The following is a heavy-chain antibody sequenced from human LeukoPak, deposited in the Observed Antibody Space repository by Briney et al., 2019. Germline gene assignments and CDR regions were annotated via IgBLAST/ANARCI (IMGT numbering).Heavy chain of an antibody. D-gene: IGHD1-26*01. CDR1: GSTFSSYA. V-gene: IGHV3-23*01. Sequence: GGSLRLSCAASGSTFSSYAMSWVRQAPGKGLEWVSAISGSGGSTYYADSVKGRFTISRDNSKNTLYLQMNSLRAEDTAVYYCAKDETSGSFQSFDYWGQGTLVTVSS. CDR2: ISGSGGST. J-gene: IGHJ4*02. CDR3: AKDETSGSFQSFDY.